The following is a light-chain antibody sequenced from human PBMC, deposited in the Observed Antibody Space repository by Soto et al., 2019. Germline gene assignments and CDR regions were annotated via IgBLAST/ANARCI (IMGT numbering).Light chain of an antibody. CDR2: GAS. J-gene: IGKJ4*01. V-gene: IGKV3-15*01. CDR1: QSVSSN. Sequence: EIVMTQSPATLSVSPGERATLSCRASQSVSSNLAWYQQKPGQAPRLLIYGASTRATGIPARFSGSGSGTEVTLNTKSLQSEGFSVYYCQQYNNWPPLTFGGGTKVEIK. CDR3: QQYNNWPPLT.